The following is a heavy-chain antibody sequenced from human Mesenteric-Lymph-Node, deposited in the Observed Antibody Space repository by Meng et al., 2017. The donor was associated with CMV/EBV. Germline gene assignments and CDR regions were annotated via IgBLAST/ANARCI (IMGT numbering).Heavy chain of an antibody. CDR2: ISYDGNNK. CDR3: ARAPGEDTVIILYYNGMDV. CDR1: GFTFDSYA. Sequence: GESLKISCAASGFTFDSYAMHWVRQAPGKGLEWVAVISYDGNNKYYADSVKGRFTISRDNSKNTLYLQMNSLRVEDTAVYYWARAPGEDTVIILYYNGMDVWGQGTTVTVSS. V-gene: IGHV3-30*04. D-gene: IGHD5-18*01. J-gene: IGHJ6*02.